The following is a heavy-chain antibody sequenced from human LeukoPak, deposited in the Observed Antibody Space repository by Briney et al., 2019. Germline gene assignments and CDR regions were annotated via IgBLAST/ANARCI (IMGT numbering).Heavy chain of an antibody. D-gene: IGHD3-3*01. V-gene: IGHV3-11*01. CDR2: ISSSGSTI. Sequence: PGGSLRLSCAASGFTFSDYYMSWIRQAPGKGLEWVSYISSSGSTIYYADSVKGRFTISRDNAKNSLYLQMNSLRAEDTAVYYCARDRNNYDFWSGLDYWGQGTLVTVSS. J-gene: IGHJ4*02. CDR3: ARDRNNYDFWSGLDY. CDR1: GFTFSDYY.